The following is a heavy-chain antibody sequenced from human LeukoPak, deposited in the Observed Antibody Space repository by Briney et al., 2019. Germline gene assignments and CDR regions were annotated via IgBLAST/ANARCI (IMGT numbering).Heavy chain of an antibody. Sequence: GGSLRLSCAASGFTVSSNYMSWLRQAPGKGLEWVSVIYSTNTTYYADSVKGRFTLSRDNSKNTLYLQMNSLRAEDTAVYYCGRGVYYYDSSGYYYAEYFQHWGQGTLVTVSS. CDR3: GRGVYYYDSSGYYYAEYFQH. CDR2: IYSTNTT. V-gene: IGHV3-53*01. J-gene: IGHJ1*01. D-gene: IGHD3-22*01. CDR1: GFTVSSNY.